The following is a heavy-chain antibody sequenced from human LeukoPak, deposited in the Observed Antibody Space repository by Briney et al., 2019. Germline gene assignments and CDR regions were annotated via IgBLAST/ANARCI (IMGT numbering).Heavy chain of an antibody. J-gene: IGHJ5*02. V-gene: IGHV1-69*05. CDR2: IIPIFGTA. CDR1: GGTFSSYA. CDR3: ARRGVRFLEWLGGGDWFDP. Sequence: GSSVKVSCKASGGTFSSYAISWVRQAPGQGLEWMGRIIPIFGTANYAQKFQGRVTMTRDTSISTAYMELSRLRSDDTAVYYCARRGVRFLEWLGGGDWFDPWGQGTLVTVSS. D-gene: IGHD3-3*01.